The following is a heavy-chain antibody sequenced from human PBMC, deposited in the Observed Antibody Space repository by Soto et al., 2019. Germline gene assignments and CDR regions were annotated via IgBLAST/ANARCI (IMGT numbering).Heavy chain of an antibody. V-gene: IGHV3-30-3*01. J-gene: IGHJ4*02. D-gene: IGHD5-12*01. CDR2: ISYDGSNK. CDR3: AREVATIHDY. CDR1: GFTFSSYA. Sequence: QVQLMESGGGVVQPGRSLRLSCAASGFTFSSYAMHWVRQAPGKGLEWVAVISYDGSNKYYADSVKGRFTISRDNSKNTLYLQMNSLRAEDTAVYYCAREVATIHDYWGQGTLVTVSS.